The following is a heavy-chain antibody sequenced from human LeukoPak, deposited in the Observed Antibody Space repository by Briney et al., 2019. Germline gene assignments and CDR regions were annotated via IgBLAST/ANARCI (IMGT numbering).Heavy chain of an antibody. CDR2: ISHSGST. J-gene: IGHJ4*02. Sequence: PSATLSLTCAVYGGSFSGYSWSWVRQPPGKGLEWIGEISHSGSTTYNPSLESRVTISVDTSKNQFSLKLSSVTAADTAVYYCAIVPSYYYGSGSYSFDYWGQGTLVTVSS. CDR1: GGSFSGYS. V-gene: IGHV4-34*01. D-gene: IGHD3-10*01. CDR3: AIVPSYYYGSGSYSFDY.